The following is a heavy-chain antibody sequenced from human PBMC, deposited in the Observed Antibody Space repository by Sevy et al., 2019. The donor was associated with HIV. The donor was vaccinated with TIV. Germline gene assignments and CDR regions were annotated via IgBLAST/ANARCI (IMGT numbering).Heavy chain of an antibody. Sequence: ASVKVSCKASGGTFSSYAISWVRQAPGQGLEWMGGIIPIFGTANYAQKFQGRVTITADESTSTAYMELSSLRSEDTAVYYCAREGCTGGVCYSHDYYYGMDVWGQGTTVTVSS. D-gene: IGHD2-8*02. V-gene: IGHV1-69*13. CDR1: GGTFSSYA. J-gene: IGHJ6*02. CDR3: AREGCTGGVCYSHDYYYGMDV. CDR2: IIPIFGTA.